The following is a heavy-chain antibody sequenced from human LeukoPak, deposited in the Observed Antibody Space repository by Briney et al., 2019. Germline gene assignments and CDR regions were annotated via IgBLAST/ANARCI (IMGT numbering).Heavy chain of an antibody. CDR1: GFTVSSNY. CDR2: ISSSGGST. J-gene: IGHJ4*02. CDR3: TSASAYSGSYSAVLGGDY. Sequence: PGGSLRLSCAASGFTVSSNYMSWARQAPGKGLEWVSGISSSGGSTYYADSVKGRFTISRDNSKNTLYLQMNSLKTEDTAVYYCTSASAYSGSYSAVLGGDYWGQGTLVTVSS. D-gene: IGHD1-26*01. V-gene: IGHV3-23*01.